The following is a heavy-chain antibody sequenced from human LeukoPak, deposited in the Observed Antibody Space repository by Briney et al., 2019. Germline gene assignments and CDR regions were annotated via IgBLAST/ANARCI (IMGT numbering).Heavy chain of an antibody. V-gene: IGHV1-8*01. Sequence: ASVKVSCKASGYTFTSYDINWVRQATGQGLEWMGWMNPNSGNTGYAQKFQGRVTMTRNTSISTAYMELSSLRSDDTAVYYCARGYIGIQVITTFDYWGQGTLVTVSS. J-gene: IGHJ4*02. D-gene: IGHD3-22*01. CDR3: ARGYIGIQVITTFDY. CDR1: GYTFTSYD. CDR2: MNPNSGNT.